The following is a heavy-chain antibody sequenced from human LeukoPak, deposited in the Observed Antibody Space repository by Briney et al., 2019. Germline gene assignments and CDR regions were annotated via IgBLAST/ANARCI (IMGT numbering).Heavy chain of an antibody. CDR1: GFSSSTAW. CDR3: ARVLLPLYGMDV. D-gene: IGHD3-22*01. V-gene: IGHV3-33*08. CDR2: IWYDGSNK. Sequence: GGSLTLSCAVSGFSSSTAWMTWVRQAPGKGLEWVAVIWYDGSNKYYADSVKGRFTISRDNSKNTLYLQMNSLRAEDTAVYYCARVLLPLYGMDVWGQGTTVTVSS. J-gene: IGHJ6*02.